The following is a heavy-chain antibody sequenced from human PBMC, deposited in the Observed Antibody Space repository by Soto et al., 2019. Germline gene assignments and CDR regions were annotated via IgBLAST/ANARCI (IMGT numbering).Heavy chain of an antibody. J-gene: IGHJ5*02. CDR2: ISPGSRYP. CDR1: GFTFGDSY. CDR3: VRGGGGGLFDP. D-gene: IGHD2-15*01. V-gene: IGHV3-11*06. Sequence: PGGSLRLSCAGSGFTFGDSYMSWIRQAPGKGLEWLSYISPGSRYPAYADSVKGRFTISRDNAKRSQYLQMMSLTAEDTAIYYCVRGGGGGLFDPWGQGTMVTVPQ.